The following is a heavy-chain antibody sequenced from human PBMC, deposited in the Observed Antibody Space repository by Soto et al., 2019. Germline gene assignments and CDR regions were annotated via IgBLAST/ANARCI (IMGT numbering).Heavy chain of an antibody. J-gene: IGHJ4*02. CDR3: ARDWETTVTTQPDY. CDR2: ISAYNGNT. D-gene: IGHD4-17*01. Sequence: QVQLVQSGAEVKKPGASVQVSCKASGYTFTSYGISWVRQAPGQGLAWMGWISAYNGNTNYVQKLQGRVTMTTDTSTSTAYMELRSLRSDDTAVYYCARDWETTVTTQPDYWGQGTLVTVSS. CDR1: GYTFTSYG. V-gene: IGHV1-18*01.